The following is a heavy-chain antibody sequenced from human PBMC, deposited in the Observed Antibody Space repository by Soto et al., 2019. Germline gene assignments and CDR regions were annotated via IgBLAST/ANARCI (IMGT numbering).Heavy chain of an antibody. Sequence: EMQLVESGGGLVQPGRSLRLSCGASGFTFDEYGMHWVRQAPGKGLEWVSGISWNSGTIGYADSVKGRFTISRDNAKNSQYLHLSSFRAEDTALYYFSKSTGVTSNGTDVWGKGTTVTVSP. CDR1: GFTFDEYG. CDR2: ISWNSGTI. CDR3: SKSTGVTSNGTDV. V-gene: IGHV3-9*01. J-gene: IGHJ6*04. D-gene: IGHD2-2*01.